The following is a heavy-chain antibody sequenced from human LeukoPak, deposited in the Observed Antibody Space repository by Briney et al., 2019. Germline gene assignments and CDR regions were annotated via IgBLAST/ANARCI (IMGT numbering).Heavy chain of an antibody. J-gene: IGHJ3*02. Sequence: GSLRLSCAASGFTFSDYYMSWIRQAPGKGLEWVSYISSSGSTIYYADSVKGRFTISRDNAKNSLYLQMNSLRAEDTAVYYCAREGADYYDSSGYFRRGDAFDIWGQGTMVTVSS. CDR1: GFTFSDYY. V-gene: IGHV3-11*01. CDR3: AREGADYYDSSGYFRRGDAFDI. CDR2: ISSSGSTI. D-gene: IGHD3-22*01.